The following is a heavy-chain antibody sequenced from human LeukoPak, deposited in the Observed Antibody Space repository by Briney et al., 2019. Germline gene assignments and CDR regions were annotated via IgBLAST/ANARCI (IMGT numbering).Heavy chain of an antibody. J-gene: IGHJ3*02. V-gene: IGHV4-39*01. D-gene: IGHD5-24*01. CDR2: IYYSGST. CDR3: ARGFELVEMASPTPGPNAFDI. Sequence: SETLSLTCTVSGGSISSSSYYWGWIRQPPGKGLEWIGSIYYSGSTYYNPSLKSRVTISVDTSKNQFSLKLSSVTAADTAVYYCARGFELVEMASPTPGPNAFDIWGQGTMVTVSS. CDR1: GGSISSSSYY.